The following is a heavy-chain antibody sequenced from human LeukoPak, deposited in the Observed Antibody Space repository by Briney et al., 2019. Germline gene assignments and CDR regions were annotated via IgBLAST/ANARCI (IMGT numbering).Heavy chain of an antibody. V-gene: IGHV3-21*01. D-gene: IGHD1-26*01. J-gene: IGHJ4*02. Sequence: GRSLRLSCAASGFTFSSYSMNWVRQPPGKGLEWVSSISSSSSYIYYADSVKGRFTISRDNAKNSLYLQMNSLRAEDTAVYYCARDSEGSYFDYWGQGTLVTVSS. CDR3: ARDSEGSYFDY. CDR1: GFTFSSYS. CDR2: ISSSSSYI.